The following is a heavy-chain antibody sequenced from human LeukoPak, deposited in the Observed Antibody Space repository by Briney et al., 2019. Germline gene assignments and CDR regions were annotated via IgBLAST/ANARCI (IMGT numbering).Heavy chain of an antibody. CDR3: AKGDVVVPAAVDY. CDR2: ISSSSSYI. V-gene: IGHV3-21*01. CDR1: GFTFSSYS. Sequence: GGSLRLSCAASGFTFSSYSMNWVRQAPGKGLEWVSSISSSSSYIYYADSVKGRFTISRDNAKNTLYLQMNSLRAEDTAVYYCAKGDVVVPAAVDYWGQGTLVTVSS. J-gene: IGHJ4*02. D-gene: IGHD2-2*01.